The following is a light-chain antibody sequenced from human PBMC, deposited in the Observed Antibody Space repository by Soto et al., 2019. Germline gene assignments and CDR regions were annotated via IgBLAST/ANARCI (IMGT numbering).Light chain of an antibody. CDR2: TAS. CDR1: QGISSW. CDR3: PQGSRFPST. Sequence: DIQLTQSPSSVSASVGDRVTITCRASQGISSWLAWYQQKAGKAPKLLIYTASSLQSGVPSRFSVRGSGTDFTLTIRSLQPEHFATYYCPQGSRFPSTFGQGTKVEIK. J-gene: IGKJ1*01. V-gene: IGKV1-12*01.